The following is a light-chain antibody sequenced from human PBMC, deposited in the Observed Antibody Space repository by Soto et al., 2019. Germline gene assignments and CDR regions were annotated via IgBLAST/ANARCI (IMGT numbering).Light chain of an antibody. CDR2: AAS. J-gene: IGKJ1*01. V-gene: IGKV1-39*01. CDR3: QKSYSTPWT. CDR1: QSISSY. Sequence: DIQMTQSPSSLSASVGDRVTITCRASQSISSYLNWYQQKPGKAPKLLIYAASSLQSGVPSRFSGSGSGTDFTLTISSLQPEDFATYYCQKSYSTPWTFGQGTKVEI.